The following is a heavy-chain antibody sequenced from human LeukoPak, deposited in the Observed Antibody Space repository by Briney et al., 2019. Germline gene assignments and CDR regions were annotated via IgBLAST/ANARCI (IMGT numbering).Heavy chain of an antibody. J-gene: IGHJ6*02. CDR2: IKSKTDGGTT. CDR3: TARQQWLVLYYGMDV. CDR1: GFTFSNAW. V-gene: IGHV3-15*01. D-gene: IGHD6-19*01. Sequence: GGSLRLSCAASGFTFSNAWMSWVRQAPGKGLEWVGRIKSKTDGGTTDYAAPVKGRFTISRDDSKNTLYLQMNSLKTEDTAVYYCTARQQWLVLYYGMDVWGQGTLVTVSS.